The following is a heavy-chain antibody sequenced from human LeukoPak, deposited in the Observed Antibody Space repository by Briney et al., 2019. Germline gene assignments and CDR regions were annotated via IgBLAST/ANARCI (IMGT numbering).Heavy chain of an antibody. J-gene: IGHJ4*02. CDR2: IPYDGSGK. V-gene: IGHV3-30*04. CDR3: ARGYYYDSSGYLFDY. D-gene: IGHD3-22*01. Sequence: EGPLRLSCAASGFTFSSYALHWVRQAPGKGLEWVALIPYDGSGKYYADSVKGRFTISRDNSKNTLYLQMNSLRPEDTAVYYCARGYYYDSSGYLFDYWGQGTLVTVS. CDR1: GFTFSSYA.